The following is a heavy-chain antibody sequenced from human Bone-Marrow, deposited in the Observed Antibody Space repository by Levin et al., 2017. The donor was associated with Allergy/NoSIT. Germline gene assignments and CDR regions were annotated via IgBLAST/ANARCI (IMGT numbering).Heavy chain of an antibody. D-gene: IGHD3-16*02. CDR2: ISYDGSNK. CDR3: ARDQYDYVWGSYREMYYYYYGMDV. V-gene: IGHV3-30-3*01. Sequence: PGGSLRLSCAASGFTFSSYAMHWVRQAPGKGLEWVAVISYDGSNKYYADSVKGRFTISRDNSKNTLYLQMNSLRAEDTAVYYCARDQYDYVWGSYREMYYYYYGMDVWGQGTTVTVSS. CDR1: GFTFSSYA. J-gene: IGHJ6*02.